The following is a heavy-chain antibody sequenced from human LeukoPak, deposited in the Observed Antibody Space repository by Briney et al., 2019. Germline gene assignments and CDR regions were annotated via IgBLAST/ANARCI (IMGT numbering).Heavy chain of an antibody. CDR3: AKDAPYCSGGSCYSVFDY. D-gene: IGHD2-15*01. Sequence: GGSLRLSCAASGFTFSSYGMHWVRQAPGKGLEWVAFIRYDGSNNYYADSVKGRFTISRDNSKNTLYLQMNSLRAEDTAVYYCAKDAPYCSGGSCYSVFDYWGQGTLVTVSS. J-gene: IGHJ4*02. CDR1: GFTFSSYG. CDR2: IRYDGSNN. V-gene: IGHV3-30*02.